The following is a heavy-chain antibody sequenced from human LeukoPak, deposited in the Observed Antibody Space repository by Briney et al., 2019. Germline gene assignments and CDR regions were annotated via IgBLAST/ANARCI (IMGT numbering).Heavy chain of an antibody. Sequence: PSETLSLTCTVSGGSISSSSYYWGWIRQPPGKGLEWIGSIYYSGSTYYNPSLKSRVTISVDTSKNQFSLKLSSVTAADTAVYYCARHNHSGWFPSYYFDYWGQGTLVTVSS. J-gene: IGHJ4*02. CDR1: GGSISSSSYY. V-gene: IGHV4-39*01. CDR3: ARHNHSGWFPSYYFDY. D-gene: IGHD6-19*01. CDR2: IYYSGST.